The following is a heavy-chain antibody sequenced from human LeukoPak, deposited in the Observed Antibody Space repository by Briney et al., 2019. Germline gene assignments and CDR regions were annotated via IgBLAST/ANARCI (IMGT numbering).Heavy chain of an antibody. V-gene: IGHV3-30-3*01. Sequence: PGGSLRLSCAASGFTFTSYAMHWVRQAPGKGLEWVTVISYDGSNEYYADSVKGRITISRDNSKDTLYLQMNSLRAEDTAVYYFASEGDTDSRYFKYWGQGTLVTVSS. CDR3: ASEGDTDSRYFKY. D-gene: IGHD3-22*01. CDR1: GFTFTSYA. J-gene: IGHJ1*01. CDR2: ISYDGSNE.